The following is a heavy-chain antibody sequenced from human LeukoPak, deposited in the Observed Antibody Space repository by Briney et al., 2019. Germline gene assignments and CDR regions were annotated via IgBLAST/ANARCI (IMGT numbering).Heavy chain of an antibody. CDR1: GFTFSSYW. J-gene: IGHJ4*02. CDR3: AKLAHDYARLHGL. CDR2: INSDGSST. V-gene: IGHV3-74*01. Sequence: PGGSLRLSCAASGFTFSSYWMHWVRQAPGKGLVWVSRINSDGSSTSYADSVKGRFTISRDNSKNTLYLQMNSLRAEDTAVYYCAKLAHDYARLHGLWGQGTLVTVSS. D-gene: IGHD4-17*01.